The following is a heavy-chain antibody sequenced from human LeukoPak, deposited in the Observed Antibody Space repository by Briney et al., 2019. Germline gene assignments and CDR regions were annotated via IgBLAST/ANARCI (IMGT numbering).Heavy chain of an antibody. CDR3: ARDHLDIVPTIYSY. J-gene: IGHJ4*02. V-gene: IGHV1-46*01. CDR2: ISPSGGST. D-gene: IGHD5-12*01. CDR1: GYTFTSNY. Sequence: ASVKVSCKAFGYTFTSNYMHWVRQAPGQGPEWMGVISPSGGSTTYAQKFQGRVTLTRDMSTSTDYLELSSLRSDDTALYYCARDHLDIVPTIYSYWGQGTLVTVSS.